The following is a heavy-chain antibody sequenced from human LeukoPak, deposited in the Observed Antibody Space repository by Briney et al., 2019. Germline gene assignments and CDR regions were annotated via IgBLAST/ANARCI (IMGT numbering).Heavy chain of an antibody. D-gene: IGHD5-12*01. CDR1: GGTFSSYA. V-gene: IGHV1-69*13. CDR3: ARVIGYSGYETFDY. Sequence: ASVKVSCKASGGTFSSYAISWVRQAPGQGLEWMGGIIPIFGTANYAQKFQGRVTITADESTSTAYMELSSLRSEDTAVYYCARVIGYSGYETFDYWGQGTLVTVSS. CDR2: IIPIFGTA. J-gene: IGHJ4*02.